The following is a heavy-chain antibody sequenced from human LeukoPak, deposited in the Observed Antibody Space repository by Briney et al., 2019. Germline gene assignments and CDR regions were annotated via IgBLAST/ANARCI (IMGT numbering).Heavy chain of an antibody. Sequence: GASVKASCKASGYTFTSYYMHWVRQVPGQGLEWMGIINPSGGSTRYAQKSQGRVTVPRDTSTSTVYMELTSLRSEDTAVYYCARGGKYYYDSSGYTPLGYWGQGTLVTVSS. CDR2: INPSGGST. CDR1: GYTFTSYY. D-gene: IGHD3-22*01. V-gene: IGHV1-46*01. CDR3: ARGGKYYYDSSGYTPLGY. J-gene: IGHJ4*02.